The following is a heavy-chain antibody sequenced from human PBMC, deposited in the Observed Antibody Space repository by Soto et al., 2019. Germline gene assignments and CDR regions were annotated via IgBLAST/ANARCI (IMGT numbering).Heavy chain of an antibody. V-gene: IGHV1-8*01. CDR2: MNPNSGNT. D-gene: IGHD6-13*01. Sequence: QVQLVQSGAEVKKPGASVKVSCKASGYTFTSYDINWVRQATGQGLEWRGWMNPNSGNTGYAQKSQGRVTMTRHTSISTAYMELSSLRSEDTAVYYCARRGYSSSWYYYYYYGMDVWGQGTTVTVSS. J-gene: IGHJ6*02. CDR1: GYTFTSYD. CDR3: ARRGYSSSWYYYYYYGMDV.